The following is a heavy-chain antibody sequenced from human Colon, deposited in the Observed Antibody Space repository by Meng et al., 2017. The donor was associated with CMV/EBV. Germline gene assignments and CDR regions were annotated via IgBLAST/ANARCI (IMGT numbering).Heavy chain of an antibody. Sequence: GESLKISCAASGFTLSSHEMNWVRQAPGKGLEWVANIKQDGSDQNYVDSVKGRFTISRDNAKNSLYLQMNSLRVEDTAVYYCVRGQGIMYVWGQGTLVTVSS. CDR1: GFTLSSHE. V-gene: IGHV3-7*01. CDR2: IKQDGSDQ. J-gene: IGHJ4*02. D-gene: IGHD3-16*01. CDR3: VRGQGIMYV.